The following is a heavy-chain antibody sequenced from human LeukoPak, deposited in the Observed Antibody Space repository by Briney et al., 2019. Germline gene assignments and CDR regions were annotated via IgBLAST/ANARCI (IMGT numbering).Heavy chain of an antibody. CDR3: ARDQVDDSDATTHHFDF. D-gene: IGHD1-26*01. CDR1: GGSISTYY. V-gene: IGHV4-4*07. J-gene: IGHJ4*01. CDR2: IYTSGST. Sequence: SETLSLTCTVSGGSISTYYWSWIRQPAGKGLEWIGRIYTSGSTNYNPSLKSRVTMSVDTSKNQFSLELTSVTAADTAVYYCARDQVDDSDATTHHFDFWGQGTQVTVSS.